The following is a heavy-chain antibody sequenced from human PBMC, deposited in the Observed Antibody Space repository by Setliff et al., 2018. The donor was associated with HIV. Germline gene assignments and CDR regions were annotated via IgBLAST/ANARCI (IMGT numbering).Heavy chain of an antibody. CDR3: AKGSGFYDY. CDR2: IYTGGTT. Sequence: GGPLRPSCPISGFTVSDNYMTWVRQTPGEGLEWVSLIYTGGTTYYADSVKGRFTISRDSSENTLYLQMDSLRVEDTAVYYCAKGSGFYDYWGQGTLVTVSS. D-gene: IGHD3-22*01. CDR1: GFTVSDNY. J-gene: IGHJ4*02. V-gene: IGHV3-53*01.